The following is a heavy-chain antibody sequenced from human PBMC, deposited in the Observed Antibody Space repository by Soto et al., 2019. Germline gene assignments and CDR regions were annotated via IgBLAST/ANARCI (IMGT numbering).Heavy chain of an antibody. CDR1: GFTFSSYS. Sequence: EVQLVESGGGLVKPGGSLRLSCAASGFTFSSYSMNWVRQAPGKGLEWVSTISSSSSYIYYADSVKGRFTISRDNAKNSLYLQMNSLRAEDTAVYYCARDSGGAGSYYNSRFWVKYYYYGMDVWGQGTTVTVSS. D-gene: IGHD3-10*01. V-gene: IGHV3-21*01. CDR2: ISSSSSYI. J-gene: IGHJ6*02. CDR3: ARDSGGAGSYYNSRFWVKYYYYGMDV.